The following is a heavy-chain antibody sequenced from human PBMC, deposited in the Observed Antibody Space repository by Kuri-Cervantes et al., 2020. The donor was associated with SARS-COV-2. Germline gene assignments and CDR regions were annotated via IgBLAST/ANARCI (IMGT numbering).Heavy chain of an antibody. D-gene: IGHD5-12*01. CDR3: AREGIGGYDYDAFDI. J-gene: IGHJ3*02. Sequence: GSLRLSCAASGFTFSSYAMHWVRQAPGKGLEWVAVISYDGSNKYYADSVKGRFTISRDNSKNTLYLQMNSLRAEDTAVYYCAREGIGGYDYDAFDIWGQGTMVTVSS. V-gene: IGHV3-30-3*01. CDR2: ISYDGSNK. CDR1: GFTFSSYA.